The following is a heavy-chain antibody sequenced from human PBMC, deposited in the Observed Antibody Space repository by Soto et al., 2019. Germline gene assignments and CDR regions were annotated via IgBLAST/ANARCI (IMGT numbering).Heavy chain of an antibody. D-gene: IGHD3-10*01. CDR2: ISGSGDST. Sequence: EVQLLESGGGLVQPGGSLRLSCAASGFTFSSYAMSWVRQAPGKWLEWVSAISGSGDSTYYAESVKGRLTISRDNSKNTRYLQMISLRAEDTAVYYCATGGLRGRYCFARWGQGTLVTVAS. CDR1: GFTFSSYA. V-gene: IGHV3-23*01. CDR3: ATGGLRGRYCFAR. J-gene: IGHJ5*02.